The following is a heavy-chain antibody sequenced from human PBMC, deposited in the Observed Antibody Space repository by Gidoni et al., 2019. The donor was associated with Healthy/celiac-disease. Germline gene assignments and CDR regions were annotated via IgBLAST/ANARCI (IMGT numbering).Heavy chain of an antibody. Sequence: QVQLVESGGGVVQPGRSLRLSCADSGFTFSRYAMHWVRQAPGKGLEWEAVISYDGSNKYYADSVKGRFTISRDNSKNTLYLQMNSLRAEDTAVYYCASLSIVVVPAAADYFDYWGQGTLVTVSS. CDR3: ASLSIVVVPAAADYFDY. D-gene: IGHD2-2*01. CDR2: ISYDGSNK. J-gene: IGHJ4*02. V-gene: IGHV3-30-3*01. CDR1: GFTFSRYA.